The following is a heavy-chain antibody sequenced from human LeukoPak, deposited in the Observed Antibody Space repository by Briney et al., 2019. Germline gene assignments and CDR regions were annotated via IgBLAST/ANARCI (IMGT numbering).Heavy chain of an antibody. Sequence: ASETLSLTCTVSGGSISSYYWSWIRQPPGKGLEWNGYIYYSGSTNYNPSLKSRVTISVDTSKNQFSLKLSSVTAADTAVYYCASYGSGSYYMGFDYWGQGTLVTVSS. CDR2: IYYSGST. V-gene: IGHV4-59*01. J-gene: IGHJ4*02. CDR1: GGSISSYY. D-gene: IGHD3-10*01. CDR3: ASYGSGSYYMGFDY.